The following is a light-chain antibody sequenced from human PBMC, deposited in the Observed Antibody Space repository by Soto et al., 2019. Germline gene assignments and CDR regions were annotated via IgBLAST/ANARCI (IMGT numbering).Light chain of an antibody. CDR3: QQSFNSPT. CDR2: AAS. V-gene: IGKV1-39*01. CDR1: HGVSTF. Sequence: IQMTQSPSSLSASIGDRVTITCRASHGVSTFLNWYQQKPGKAPKLLIYAASSLQTGVPSTFSGSGSGTDFTLTISSLQREDIATYFCQQSFNSPTFGQGTELEIK. J-gene: IGKJ2*01.